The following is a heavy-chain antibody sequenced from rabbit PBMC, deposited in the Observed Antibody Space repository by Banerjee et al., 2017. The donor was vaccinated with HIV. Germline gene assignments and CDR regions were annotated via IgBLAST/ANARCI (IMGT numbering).Heavy chain of an antibody. Sequence: QSLEESGGDLVKPGASLTLTCTASGFTLSSYWMCWVRQAPGKGLEWIACIYISSGRTYYASWANGRFTISKTSSTTVTLQMTSLTAADTATYFCARRGYAGNIYGDAFDPRGPGTLVTVS. CDR2: IYISSGRT. CDR1: GFTLSSYW. D-gene: IGHD8-1*01. V-gene: IGHV1S40*01. J-gene: IGHJ2*01. CDR3: ARRGYAGNIYGDAFDP.